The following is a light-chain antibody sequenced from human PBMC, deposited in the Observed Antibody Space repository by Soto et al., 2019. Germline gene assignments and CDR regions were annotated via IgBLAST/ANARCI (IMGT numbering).Light chain of an antibody. Sequence: EIVLTQSPGTLSLSPGERATLSCRASQSVSSSYLAWYQQKPGQAPRLLIYGPSSRAIGIPDRFSGSGSVTAFTLTISTLEPEDFTVYYCQQYGSSPRPFGHGTKVEIK. CDR1: QSVSSSY. CDR2: GPS. CDR3: QQYGSSPRP. J-gene: IGKJ1*01. V-gene: IGKV3-20*01.